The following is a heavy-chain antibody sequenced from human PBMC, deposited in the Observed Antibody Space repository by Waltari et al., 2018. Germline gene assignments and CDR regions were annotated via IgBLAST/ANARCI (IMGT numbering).Heavy chain of an antibody. D-gene: IGHD3-16*01. CDR1: GYSISSGYY. CDR3: ARLLGRVYHAFDI. V-gene: IGHV4-38-2*01. Sequence: QVQLQESGPGLVKPSETLSLTCAVSGYSISSGYYWGWIRQPPGKGLEWIGSIYHSGSTYYNPSLKSRVTISVDTSKNQFSLKLSSVTAADTAVYYCARLLGRVYHAFDIWGQGTMVTVSS. CDR2: IYHSGST. J-gene: IGHJ3*02.